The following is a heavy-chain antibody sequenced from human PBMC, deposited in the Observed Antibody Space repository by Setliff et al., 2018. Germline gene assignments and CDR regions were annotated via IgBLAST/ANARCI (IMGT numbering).Heavy chain of an antibody. Sequence: PSETLSLTCTVSGGSISSGIYYWSWIRQPAGKGLGWIGHIYTSGSTNYNPSLKSRVTISVDTSKNQFSLRLSSVTAADTAVYYCARAGPYYDFWSGYYRTMDVWGKGTTVTVSS. CDR1: GGSISSGIYY. CDR3: ARAGPYYDFWSGYYRTMDV. J-gene: IGHJ6*03. V-gene: IGHV4-61*09. CDR2: IYTSGST. D-gene: IGHD3-3*01.